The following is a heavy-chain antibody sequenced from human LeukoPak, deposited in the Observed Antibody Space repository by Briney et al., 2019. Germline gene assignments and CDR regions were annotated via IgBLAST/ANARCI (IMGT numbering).Heavy chain of an antibody. V-gene: IGHV4-38-2*01. D-gene: IGHD2-2*01. J-gene: IGHJ5*02. CDR2: IYHSGST. CDR3: ATGPGDPAARTNWFDP. Sequence: PSETLSLICAVSGYSISSGYYWGWIRQPPGKGLEWIGSIYHSGSTYYNPSLKSRVTISVDTSKNQFSLKLSSVTAADTAVYYCATGPGDPAARTNWFDPWGQGTLVTVSS. CDR1: GYSISSGYY.